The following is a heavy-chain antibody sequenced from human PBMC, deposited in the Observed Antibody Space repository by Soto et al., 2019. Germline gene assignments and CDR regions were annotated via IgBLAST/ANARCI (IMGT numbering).Heavy chain of an antibody. Sequence: QVQLVQSGAEVKKPGSSVKVSCKASGGTFSSYAISWVRQAPGQGLEWMGGIIPIFGTANYAQKFQGRVTITADESTSTGYMELSSLRSEDTAVYYCARMDNIWFGELLSHGMDVWGQGTTVTVSS. CDR3: ARMDNIWFGELLSHGMDV. CDR1: GGTFSSYA. D-gene: IGHD3-10*01. V-gene: IGHV1-69*01. J-gene: IGHJ6*02. CDR2: IIPIFGTA.